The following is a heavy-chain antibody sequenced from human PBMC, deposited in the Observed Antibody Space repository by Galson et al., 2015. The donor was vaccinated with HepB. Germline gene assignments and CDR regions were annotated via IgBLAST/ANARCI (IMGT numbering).Heavy chain of an antibody. V-gene: IGHV3-7*03. Sequence: SLRLSCAASGFTFSSYWMSWVRQAPGKGLEWVANIKQDGSEKYYVDSVKGRFTISRDNAKNSLYLQMNSLRAEDTAVYYCARVRKDSGYDSDFDYWGQGTLVTVSS. D-gene: IGHD5-12*01. J-gene: IGHJ4*02. CDR2: IKQDGSEK. CDR1: GFTFSSYW. CDR3: ARVRKDSGYDSDFDY.